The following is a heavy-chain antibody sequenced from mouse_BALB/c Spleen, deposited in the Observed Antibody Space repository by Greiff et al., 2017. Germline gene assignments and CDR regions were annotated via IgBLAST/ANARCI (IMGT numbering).Heavy chain of an antibody. CDR1: GYSFTGYF. Sequence: EVQLQQSGPELVKPGASVQISCKASGYSFTGYFMNWVMQSHGKSLEWIGRINPYNGDTFYNQKFKGKATLTVDKSSSTAHMELRSLASEDSAVYYCAREGDVDYWGQGTSVTVSS. CDR2: INPYNGDT. CDR3: AREGDVDY. V-gene: IGHV1-20*02. J-gene: IGHJ4*01. D-gene: IGHD3-3*01.